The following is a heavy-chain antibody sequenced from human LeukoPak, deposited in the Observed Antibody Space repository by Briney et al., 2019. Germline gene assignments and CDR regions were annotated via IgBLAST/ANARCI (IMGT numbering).Heavy chain of an antibody. CDR1: GFTFSDYY. J-gene: IGHJ4*02. V-gene: IGHV3-11*04. CDR3: ARRDTAMVVAIDY. D-gene: IGHD5-18*01. CDR2: ISSSGSTI. Sequence: PGGSLRLSCAASGFTFSDYYMSWIRQAPGKGLEWVSYISSSGSTIYYADSVKGRFTISRDNAKNSLYLQMNSLRAEDTAVYYCARRDTAMVVAIDYWGQGTLVTVSS.